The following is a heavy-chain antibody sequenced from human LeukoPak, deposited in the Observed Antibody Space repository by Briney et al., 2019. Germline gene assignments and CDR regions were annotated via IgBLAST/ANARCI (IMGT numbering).Heavy chain of an antibody. V-gene: IGHV3-7*01. D-gene: IGHD1-26*01. Sequence: PGGSLRLSCVASGFTFSDYWMTWVRQAPGKGLGWVDNIKQDGSDKKYVDSVKGQFTISRDNAKNSLYLQMDSLRDEDTAVYYCARGGGDYWGQGTLVTVSS. CDR3: ARGGGDY. J-gene: IGHJ4*02. CDR1: GFTFSDYW. CDR2: IKQDGSDK.